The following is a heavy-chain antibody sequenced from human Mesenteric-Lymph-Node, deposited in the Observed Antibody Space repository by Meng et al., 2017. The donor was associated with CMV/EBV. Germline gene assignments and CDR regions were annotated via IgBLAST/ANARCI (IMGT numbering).Heavy chain of an antibody. D-gene: IGHD3-9*01. CDR2: INHSGST. CDR3: ARGSSYDILTGYFDY. J-gene: IGHJ4*02. Sequence: QVPLHPWGAGLLKPSETLAVTFAVYGGSFSGYYWNWIRQSPEKGLEWIGEINHSGSTTYNPSFTSRIIISVDTSTNQISLNMSSVTAADTAVYYCARGSSYDILTGYFDYWGQGALVTVSS. V-gene: IGHV4-34*01. CDR1: GGSFSGYY.